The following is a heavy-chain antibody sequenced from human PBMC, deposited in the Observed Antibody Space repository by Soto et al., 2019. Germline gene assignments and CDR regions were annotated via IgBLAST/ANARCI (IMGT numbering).Heavy chain of an antibody. CDR2: INPSGGGT. CDR3: ARDGGSTPGNDY. J-gene: IGHJ4*02. CDR1: GYTFTIYY. V-gene: IGHV1-46*01. Sequence: GASVKVSCKASGYTFTIYYMHWVRQAPGQGLEWMGIINPSGGGTSYARNFQGRVTMTKDTSTNTVCVDLTSLRSEDTAVYYCARDGGSTPGNDYWGQGTLVTVSS. D-gene: IGHD2-15*01.